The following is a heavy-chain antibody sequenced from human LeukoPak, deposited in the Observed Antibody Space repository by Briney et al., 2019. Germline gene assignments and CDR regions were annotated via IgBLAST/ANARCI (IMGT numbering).Heavy chain of an antibody. J-gene: IGHJ4*02. CDR3: ARDRVTTGYFDY. CDR2: IYYSGCT. CDR1: GGSVSSGSYY. D-gene: IGHD4-17*01. Sequence: SETLSLTCTVSGGSVSSGSYYWRWIRQPPGKGVEWIGYIYYSGCTHYNPAFDSRVTISVDTSKNKFPLRLCSVTAADTAVYYSARDRVTTGYFDYWGQGTLVTVSS. V-gene: IGHV4-61*01.